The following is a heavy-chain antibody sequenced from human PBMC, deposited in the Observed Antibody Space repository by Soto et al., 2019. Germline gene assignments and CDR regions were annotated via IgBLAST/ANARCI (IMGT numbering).Heavy chain of an antibody. CDR2: IWYDGSNK. Sequence: GGPLRVCRAASEFKFSSYGMHWVRQAPGKGLEWVAVIWYDGSNKYYADSVKGRFTISRDNSKNTLYLQMNSLRAEDTAVYYCARDQGTAFDYWGQGTLVTVSS. J-gene: IGHJ4*02. D-gene: IGHD1-1*01. V-gene: IGHV3-33*01. CDR1: EFKFSSYG. CDR3: ARDQGTAFDY.